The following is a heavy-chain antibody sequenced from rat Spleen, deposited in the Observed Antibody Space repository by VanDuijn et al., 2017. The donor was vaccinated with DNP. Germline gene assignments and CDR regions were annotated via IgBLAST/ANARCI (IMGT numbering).Heavy chain of an antibody. V-gene: IGHV5S10*01. D-gene: IGHD1-12*01. CDR2: IIHDGKRT. CDR3: STLNYYASLSGYFDY. Sequence: QLVESGGGLVQPGRSRKLSCAASGFTFSDYNMAWVRQAPKKGLEWVATIIHDGKRTYYGDSVKGRFTISRDNTKSILYLQMDSLRSEDTATYYCSTLNYYASLSGYFDYWGQGVMVTVSS. J-gene: IGHJ2*01. CDR1: GFTFSDYN.